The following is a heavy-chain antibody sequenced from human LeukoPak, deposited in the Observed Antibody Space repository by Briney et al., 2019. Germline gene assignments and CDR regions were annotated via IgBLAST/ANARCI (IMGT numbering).Heavy chain of an antibody. CDR2: IIPILGIA. CDR3: AFGSGSYYHRNGRFDY. Sequence: SVKVSCKASGGTFSSYAISWVRQAPGQGLEWMGRIIPILGIANYAQKFQGRVTITADKSTSTAYMELSSLRSEDTAVYYCAFGSGSYYHRNGRFDYWGQGTLVTVSS. D-gene: IGHD3-10*01. V-gene: IGHV1-69*04. J-gene: IGHJ4*02. CDR1: GGTFSSYA.